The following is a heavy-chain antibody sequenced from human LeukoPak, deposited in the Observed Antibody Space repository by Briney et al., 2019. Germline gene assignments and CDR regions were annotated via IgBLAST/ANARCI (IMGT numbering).Heavy chain of an antibody. CDR3: AMYGSGSTYFDY. CDR1: GGTFSSYA. Sequence: SVKVSCKASGGTFSSYAISWVRQAPGQGLEWMGGIIPIFGTANYAQKFQGRVTITTDESTSTAYMELSSLRSEDTAVYYCAMYGSGSTYFDYWGQGTLATVSS. V-gene: IGHV1-69*05. CDR2: IIPIFGTA. D-gene: IGHD3-10*01. J-gene: IGHJ4*02.